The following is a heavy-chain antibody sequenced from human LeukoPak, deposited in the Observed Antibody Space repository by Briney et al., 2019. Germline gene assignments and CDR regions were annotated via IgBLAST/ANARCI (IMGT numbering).Heavy chain of an antibody. D-gene: IGHD2-2*01. CDR3: AKEMSSSNIDH. CDR2: ISFDGKTQ. Sequence: AGGSLRLSCAASGFTFSSYGMHWVRQAPGKGLEWVAVISFDGKTQYYIDSVKGRFTISRDNSKNTPYLQMNSLRAEDTAVYYCAKEMSSSNIDHCGQGTLVTVSS. J-gene: IGHJ4*02. CDR1: GFTFSSYG. V-gene: IGHV3-30*18.